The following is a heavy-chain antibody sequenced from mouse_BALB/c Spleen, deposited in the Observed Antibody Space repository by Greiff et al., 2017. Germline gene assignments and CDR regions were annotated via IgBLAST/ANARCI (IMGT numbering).Heavy chain of an antibody. J-gene: IGHJ1*01. Sequence: DLVKPGASVKLSCKASGYTFTSYWINWIKQRPGQGLEWIGRIAPGSGSTYYNEMFKGKATLTVDTSSSTAYMQLSSLSSEDSAVYCCARGGGHWYFDVWGAGTTVTVSS. V-gene: IGHV1S41*01. CDR1: GYTFTSYW. CDR3: ARGGGHWYFDV. CDR2: IAPGSGST.